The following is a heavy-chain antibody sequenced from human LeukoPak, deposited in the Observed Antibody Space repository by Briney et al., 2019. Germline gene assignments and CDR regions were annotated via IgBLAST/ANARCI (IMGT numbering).Heavy chain of an antibody. CDR1: GFTFSSYA. V-gene: IGHV3-48*03. Sequence: PGGSLRLACAASGFTFSSYAMSWVRQAPGKGLEWVSYISSSGSTKYYADSVKGRFTISRDNAKNSLYLEMNSLRAEDTAVYYCARVGDYGGNYRPFDNWGQGTLVTVSS. J-gene: IGHJ4*02. CDR2: ISSSGSTK. D-gene: IGHD4-23*01. CDR3: ARVGDYGGNYRPFDN.